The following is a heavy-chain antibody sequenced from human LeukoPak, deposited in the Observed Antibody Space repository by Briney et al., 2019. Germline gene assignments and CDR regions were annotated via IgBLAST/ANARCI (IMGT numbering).Heavy chain of an antibody. CDR1: GYSISSGYY. CDR2: IYHSGST. J-gene: IGHJ4*02. V-gene: IGHV4-38-2*02. Sequence: TPSETLSLTCAVSGYSISSGYYWGWIRQPPGKGLEWIGSIYHSGSTYYNPSLKSRATISVDTSKNQFSLKLSSVTAADTAVYYCARDPLPAATVFGYWGQGTLVTVSS. D-gene: IGHD2-2*01. CDR3: ARDPLPAATVFGY.